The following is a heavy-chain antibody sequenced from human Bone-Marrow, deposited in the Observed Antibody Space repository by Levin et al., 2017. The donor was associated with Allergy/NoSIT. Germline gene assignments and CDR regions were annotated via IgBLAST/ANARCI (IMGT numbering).Heavy chain of an antibody. V-gene: IGHV6-1*01. CDR3: ARAFRDPPTPSHSSSWRNFDY. Sequence: SQTLSLTCAISGDSVSSNSAAWNWIRQSPSRGLEWLGRTYYRSKWYNDYAVSVKSRITINPDTSKNQFSLQLNSVTPEDTAVYYCARAFRDPPTPSHSSSWRNFDYWGQGTLVTVSS. J-gene: IGHJ4*02. CDR1: GDSVSSNSAA. D-gene: IGHD6-13*01. CDR2: TYYRSKWYN.